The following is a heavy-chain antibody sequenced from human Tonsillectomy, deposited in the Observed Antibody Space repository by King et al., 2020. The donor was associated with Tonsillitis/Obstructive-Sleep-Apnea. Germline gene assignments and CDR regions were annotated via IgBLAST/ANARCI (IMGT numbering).Heavy chain of an antibody. Sequence: VQLVQSGAEVKKPGASVKVSCKTSGYTFTDYYLHWVRQAPGQGLEWMDRINPNSGGTNYAQKFKGRVTMTWDTSINTAYMELGRLRSDDTAVYYCVSYYDFSVAWGQGTLVTVFS. CDR1: GYTFTDYY. V-gene: IGHV1-2*06. CDR2: INPNSGGT. CDR3: VSYYDFSVA. D-gene: IGHD3-3*01. J-gene: IGHJ4*02.